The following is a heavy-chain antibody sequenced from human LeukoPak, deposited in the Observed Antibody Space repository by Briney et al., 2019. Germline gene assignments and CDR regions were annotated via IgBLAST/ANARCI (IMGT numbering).Heavy chain of an antibody. Sequence: ASLKVSCKASGYTLTGYYMLWVRQAPGQGLEWMGWINPNSGGTNYAQKFQGRVTMTRDTSISTAYMELSMLRSDDTAVYYCARGGYSSGWYDNFDYWGRGTLVTVSS. CDR2: INPNSGGT. V-gene: IGHV1-2*02. CDR1: GYTLTGYY. CDR3: ARGGYSSGWYDNFDY. D-gene: IGHD6-19*01. J-gene: IGHJ4*02.